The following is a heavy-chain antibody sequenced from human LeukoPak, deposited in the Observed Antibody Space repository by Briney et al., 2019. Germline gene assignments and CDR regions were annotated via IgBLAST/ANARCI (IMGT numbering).Heavy chain of an antibody. V-gene: IGHV4-39*07. CDR3: AREHSGYDYYYYYYMDV. CDR2: IYYSGST. Sequence: SETPSLPCTVSGGSLSSSSYYWGWVRQPPGKGLGWVGGIYYSGSTYYNPSLKSRVTISVDTSKNQFSLKLSSVTAADTAVYYCAREHSGYDYYYYYYMDVWGKGTTVTVSS. CDR1: GGSLSSSSYY. J-gene: IGHJ6*03. D-gene: IGHD5-12*01.